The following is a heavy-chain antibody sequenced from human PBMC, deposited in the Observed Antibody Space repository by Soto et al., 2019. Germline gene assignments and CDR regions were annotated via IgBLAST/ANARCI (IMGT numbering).Heavy chain of an antibody. CDR2: IFSSGST. V-gene: IGHV4-4*07. CDR3: AREERFSHWLDP. J-gene: IGHJ5*02. CDR1: GGSINTFY. Sequence: SETLSLTCTVSGGSINTFYWSWVRQPAGKGLEWIGRIFSSGSTSFNPSLESRVAMSVDTSKNQFSLKLSSVTAADTAVYYCAREERFSHWLDPWGQGTLVTVSS.